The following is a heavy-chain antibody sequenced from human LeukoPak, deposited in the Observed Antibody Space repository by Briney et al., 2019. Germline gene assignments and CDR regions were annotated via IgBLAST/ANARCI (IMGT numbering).Heavy chain of an antibody. CDR3: LRGDRRDY. CDR2: IDSSGGYM. J-gene: IGHJ4*02. CDR1: GFTLNTYS. Sequence: GGSLRLSCEASGFTLNTYSMNWARQAPGKGLEWVSSIDSSGGYMFYADSVKGRFIISRDNAKDSLYLQMNSLRVEDTAVYYCLRGDRRDYWGQGTLVTVSS. V-gene: IGHV3-21*06.